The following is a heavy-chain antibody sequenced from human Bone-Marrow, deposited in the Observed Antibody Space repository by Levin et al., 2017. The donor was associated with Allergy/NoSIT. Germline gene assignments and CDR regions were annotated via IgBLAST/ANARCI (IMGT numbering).Heavy chain of an antibody. CDR1: GFSLSTSGMY. D-gene: IGHD3-16*01. CDR3: ARTLKFGSPSYYYHYYYMDV. V-gene: IGHV2-70*17. CDR2: IDWDDDK. J-gene: IGHJ6*03. Sequence: RRSGPTLVKPTQTLTLTCTFSGFSLSTSGMYVTWIRQPPGKALEWLARIDWDDDKLYSTSLKTRLTISKDTSKNQVVLTMTNMDPVDTATYYCARTLKFGSPSYYYHYYYMDVWGKGTTVTVSS.